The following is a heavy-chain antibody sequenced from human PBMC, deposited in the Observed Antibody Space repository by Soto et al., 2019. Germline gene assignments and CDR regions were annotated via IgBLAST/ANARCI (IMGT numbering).Heavy chain of an antibody. CDR3: AKVYYYESSGYPDPHDAFEI. V-gene: IGHV4-30-2*01. D-gene: IGHD3-22*01. CDR2: IYHSGII. CDR1: GGSISSGDYS. Sequence: PSETLSLTCAVSGGSISSGDYSWSWIRQPPGKGLEWIGYIYHSGIIYYNPSLQSRVTISVDRSKNQFSLRLSSVTAADTAVYYCAKVYYYESSGYPDPHDAFEIWGQGTMVIVSS. J-gene: IGHJ3*02.